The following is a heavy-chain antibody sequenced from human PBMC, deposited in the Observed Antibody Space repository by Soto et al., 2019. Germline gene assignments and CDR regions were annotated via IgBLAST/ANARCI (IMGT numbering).Heavy chain of an antibody. J-gene: IGHJ6*02. CDR3: ARDLGKQQLSRGMDV. D-gene: IGHD6-13*01. CDR1: GFTFSSYS. CDR2: ISSSSSYI. V-gene: IGHV3-21*01. Sequence: SCAASGFTFSSYSMNWVRQAPGKGLEWVSSISSSSSYIYYADSVKGRFTISRDNAKNSLYLQMNSLRAEDTAVYYCARDLGKQQLSRGMDVWGQGTTVTVSS.